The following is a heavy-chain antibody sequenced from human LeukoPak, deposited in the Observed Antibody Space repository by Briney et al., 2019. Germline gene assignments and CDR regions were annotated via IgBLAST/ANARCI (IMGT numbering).Heavy chain of an antibody. V-gene: IGHV3-33*05. Sequence: GGSLRLSCTASGFILSGYGMHWVRQAPGKGLEWVAVISHDGSNSYYADSVKGRFTISRDNSMSTLLLQMNSLRAEDTAVYYCARGGPTTVTTFLNYWGQGTLVTVSS. CDR2: ISHDGSNS. J-gene: IGHJ4*02. CDR3: ARGGPTTVTTFLNY. D-gene: IGHD4-17*01. CDR1: GFILSGYG.